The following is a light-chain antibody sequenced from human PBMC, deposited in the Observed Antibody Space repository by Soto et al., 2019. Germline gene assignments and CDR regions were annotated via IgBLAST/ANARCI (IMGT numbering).Light chain of an antibody. CDR3: QQYGSSRWT. V-gene: IGKV3-20*01. J-gene: IGKJ1*01. CDR2: GAS. Sequence: ENLLTQSPGTLSLSPGERATLSCMASESVSSIYVAWYQQKPGQARRILIYGASTKATGTPDRFSGSGSGTDFTLTISSLEPEDFAVYYCQQYGSSRWTCGQGTKVDIK. CDR1: ESVSSIY.